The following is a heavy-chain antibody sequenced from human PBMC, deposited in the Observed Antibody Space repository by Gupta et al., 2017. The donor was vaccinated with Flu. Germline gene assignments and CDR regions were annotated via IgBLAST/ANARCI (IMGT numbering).Heavy chain of an antibody. J-gene: IGHJ6*03. D-gene: IGHD4-11*01. CDR3: ARVGRYSNYKYFYYMDV. V-gene: IGHV4-30-4*01. Sequence: QVQLQESGPGLVKPSQTLSLTCTASGGSVSRGDYFWAWIRQPPGKGLEWIGYIYYSGSTYYNSSLKSRITISVDTSKNQFSLKLSSVTVADTAVYYCARVGRYSNYKYFYYMDVWGKGTTVSVSS. CDR1: GGSVSRGDYF. CDR2: IYYSGST.